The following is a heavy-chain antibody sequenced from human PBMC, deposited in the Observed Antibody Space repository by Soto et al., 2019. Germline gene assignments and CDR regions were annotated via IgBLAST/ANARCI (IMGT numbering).Heavy chain of an antibody. Sequence: LSLSCAASGFTFSNYGIHWVRQAPGKGLEWVAVISYDGSNKYYADSVKGRFTISRDNAKNSLFLQMNSLRAEDTAIYYCARGAGTGHDYWGQGTLVTVSS. D-gene: IGHD1-7*01. CDR3: ARGAGTGHDY. CDR1: GFTFSNYG. V-gene: IGHV3-30*03. J-gene: IGHJ4*02. CDR2: ISYDGSNK.